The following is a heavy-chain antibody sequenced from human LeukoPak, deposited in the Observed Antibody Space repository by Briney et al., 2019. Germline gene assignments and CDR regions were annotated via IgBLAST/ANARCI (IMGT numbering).Heavy chain of an antibody. V-gene: IGHV1-2*02. CDR1: GYTFTGYY. CDR3: AKPPRTYYYGMDV. J-gene: IGHJ6*02. CDR2: INPNSGVT. Sequence: ASVKVSCKASGYTFTGYYMHWVRQAPGQGLKWMGCINPNSGVTNYAQKFQGRVTMTRDTSISTAYMELSRLRSDDTAVYYCAKPPRTYYYGMDVWGQGTTVTVSS.